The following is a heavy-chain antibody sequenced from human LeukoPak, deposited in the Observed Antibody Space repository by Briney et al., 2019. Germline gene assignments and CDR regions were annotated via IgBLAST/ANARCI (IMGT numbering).Heavy chain of an antibody. J-gene: IGHJ4*02. CDR2: ISGTGNSP. V-gene: IGHV3-23*01. D-gene: IGHD1-26*01. CDR3: AKIVAISGRPREGFDY. Sequence: PGGSLRLSCAASGFTFSTYAMSWVRQAPGKGLEWVSAISGTGNSPYYGDSAKGRFTISRDNSKNTLYLQMNSLRAEDTAVYYCAKIVAISGRPREGFDYWGQGTLVTVSS. CDR1: GFTFSTYA.